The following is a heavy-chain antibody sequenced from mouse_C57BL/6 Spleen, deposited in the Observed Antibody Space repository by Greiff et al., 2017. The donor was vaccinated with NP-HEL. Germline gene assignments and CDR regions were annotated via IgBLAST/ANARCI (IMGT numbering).Heavy chain of an antibody. J-gene: IGHJ3*01. CDR3: ARDRGTTVV. CDR1: GYSITSGYY. D-gene: IGHD1-1*01. CDR2: ISYDGSN. Sequence: EVQRVESGPGLVKPSQSLSLTCSVTGYSITSGYYWNWIRQFPGNKLEWMGYISYDGSNNYNPSLKNRISITRDTSKNQFFLKLNSVTTEDTATYYCARDRGTTVVWGQGTLVTVSA. V-gene: IGHV3-6*01.